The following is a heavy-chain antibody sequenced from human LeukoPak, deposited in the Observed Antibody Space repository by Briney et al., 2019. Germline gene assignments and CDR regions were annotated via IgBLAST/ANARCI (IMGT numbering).Heavy chain of an antibody. D-gene: IGHD3-22*01. CDR3: ARGRKFITYYYDSSGYYYSY. CDR1: GGSFSNYY. Sequence: SETLSLTCAVYGGSFSNYYWSWIRQPPGKGLEWIGEINHSGSTNYNPSLKSRVIISVDTSKNQFSLKLTSVTAADTAVYYCARGRKFITYYYDSSGYYYSYWGQGTLVTVSS. V-gene: IGHV4-34*01. J-gene: IGHJ4*02. CDR2: INHSGST.